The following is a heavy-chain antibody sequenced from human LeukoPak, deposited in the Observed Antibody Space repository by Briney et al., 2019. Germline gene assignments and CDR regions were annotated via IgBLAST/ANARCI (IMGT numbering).Heavy chain of an antibody. Sequence: ASVKVSCKASGYTFTSYAMNWVRQAPGQGLEWMGWINTNTGNPTYAQGFTGRFVFSLDTSVSTAYLQISSLTAEDTAVYYCSGSMFGGAWLVGGGGRGTRVPASS. J-gene: IGHJ4*02. CDR3: SGSMFGGAWLVGG. CDR2: INTNTGNP. D-gene: IGHD3-16*01. CDR1: GYTFTSYA. V-gene: IGHV7-4-1*02.